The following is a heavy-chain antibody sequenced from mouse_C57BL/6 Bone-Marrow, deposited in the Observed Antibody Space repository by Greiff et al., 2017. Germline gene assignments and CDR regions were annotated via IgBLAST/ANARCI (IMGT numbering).Heavy chain of an antibody. Sequence: QVTLKVSGPGILQPSQTLSLTCSFSGFSLSTFGLGVGWIRQPSGKGLEWLAHIWWDDDNYYNPALKSRLTNSKDTSKNQVFLKIANVDTADTATYYCARSRADGYYVFWYFDVWGTGTTVTVSS. D-gene: IGHD2-3*01. CDR2: IWWDDDN. CDR1: GFSLSTFGLG. V-gene: IGHV8-8*01. CDR3: ARSRADGYYVFWYFDV. J-gene: IGHJ1*03.